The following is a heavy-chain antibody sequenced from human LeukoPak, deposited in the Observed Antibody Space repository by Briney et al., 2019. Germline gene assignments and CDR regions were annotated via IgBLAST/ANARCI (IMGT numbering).Heavy chain of an antibody. CDR1: GGSISSSSYY. CDR2: IYYSGST. D-gene: IGHD3-22*01. J-gene: IGHJ4*02. CDR3: ARVPRYYDSSGRNQYFDY. V-gene: IGHV4-39*07. Sequence: SGTLSLTCAVSGGSISSSSYYWGWIRQPPGKGLEWIGSIYYSGSTYYNPSLKSRVTISVDTSKNQFSLKLSSVTAADTAVYYCARVPRYYDSSGRNQYFDYWGQGTLVTVSS.